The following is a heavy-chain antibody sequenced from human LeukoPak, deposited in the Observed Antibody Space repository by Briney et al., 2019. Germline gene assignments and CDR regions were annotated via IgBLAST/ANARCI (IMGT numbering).Heavy chain of an antibody. CDR3: VRVGEDYGDRWDF. CDR1: GFTFSDYY. CDR2: ISSDGTTI. V-gene: IGHV3-11*04. J-gene: IGHJ4*02. Sequence: PGGSLRLSCAASGFTFSDYYMSWILQAPGKGLEWLSYISSDGTTIQYADSVKGRFTISRDNAKNSLYLQMNSLRAEDTAVYYCVRVGEDYGDRWDFWGQGTLVTVSS. D-gene: IGHD4-17*01.